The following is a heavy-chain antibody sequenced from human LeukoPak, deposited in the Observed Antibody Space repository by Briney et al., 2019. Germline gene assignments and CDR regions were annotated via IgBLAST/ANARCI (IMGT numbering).Heavy chain of an antibody. J-gene: IGHJ4*02. Sequence: SETLSLTCAVSGGSISSSNWWSWVRQPPGKGLEWIGEIYHSGSTNYNPSLKSRVTISVDKSKNQFSLKLSSVTAADTAVYYCARVKAIAAAGNYFDYWGQGTLVTVSS. D-gene: IGHD6-13*01. CDR3: ARVKAIAAAGNYFDY. V-gene: IGHV4-4*02. CDR2: IYHSGST. CDR1: GGSISSSNW.